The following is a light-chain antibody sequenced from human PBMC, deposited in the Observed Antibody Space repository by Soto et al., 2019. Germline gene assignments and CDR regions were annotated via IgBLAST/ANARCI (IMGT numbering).Light chain of an antibody. J-gene: IGLJ2*01. CDR1: RSNIGAGYD. CDR3: QSYDSSLSGHVV. CDR2: GNS. V-gene: IGLV1-40*01. Sequence: QSVLTQPPSVSGAPGQRVTISCTGSRSNIGAGYDVPWYQQLPGQAPNLLIYGNSNRPSGVPDRFSGSKSGTSASLAITGLQAEDEADYYCQSYDSSLSGHVVFGGGTQLTVL.